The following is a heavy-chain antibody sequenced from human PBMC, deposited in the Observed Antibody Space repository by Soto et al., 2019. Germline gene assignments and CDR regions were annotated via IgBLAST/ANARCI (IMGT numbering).Heavy chain of an antibody. CDR2: ISAYNGNT. D-gene: IGHD4-17*01. V-gene: IGHV1-18*01. J-gene: IGHJ4*02. Sequence: GASVKVSCKASGYTFTSYGVSWVRQAPGQGLEWMGWISAYNGNTNYAQKPQGRVTMTTDTSTSTAYMELRSLRSGDTAVYYCARDGDYGEFDYWGQGTLVTVSS. CDR1: GYTFTSYG. CDR3: ARDGDYGEFDY.